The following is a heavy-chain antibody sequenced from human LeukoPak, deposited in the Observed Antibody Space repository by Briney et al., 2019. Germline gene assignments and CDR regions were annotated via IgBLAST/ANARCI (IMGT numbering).Heavy chain of an antibody. CDR2: ISSSSSYI. V-gene: IGHV3-21*01. D-gene: IGHD5-24*01. CDR3: ARDRGSYLWLPDY. Sequence: KPGGSLRLSCAASGFTFSSYSMNWVRQAPGKGLEWVSSISSSSSYIYYADSVKGRFTISRDNAKNSLYLQMNSLRAEDTAVYYCARDRGSYLWLPDYWGQGTLVTVSS. CDR1: GFTFSSYS. J-gene: IGHJ4*02.